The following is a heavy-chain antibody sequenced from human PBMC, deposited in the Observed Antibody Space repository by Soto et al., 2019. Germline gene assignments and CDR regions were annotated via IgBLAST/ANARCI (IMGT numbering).Heavy chain of an antibody. V-gene: IGHV3-23*01. J-gene: IGHJ4*02. D-gene: IGHD3-10*01. CDR3: AKERPHITMVRGVPLDY. CDR1: GFTFSSYA. CDR2: ISGSGGST. Sequence: EVQLLESGGGLVQPGGSLRLSCAASGFTFSSYAMSWVRQAPGKGLEWVSAISGSGGSTYYADSVKGRFTISRDNSKNTLYLPMNSLRAEDTAVYYCAKERPHITMVRGVPLDYWGQGTLVTVSS.